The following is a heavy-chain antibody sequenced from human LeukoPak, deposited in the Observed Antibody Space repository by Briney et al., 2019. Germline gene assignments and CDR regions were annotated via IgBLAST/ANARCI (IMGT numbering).Heavy chain of an antibody. CDR2: IRYDGSNK. V-gene: IGHV3-30*02. Sequence: PGGSLRLSCAASGFTFSSYGMHWVRQAPGKGLEWVAFIRYDGSNKYYADSVKGRFTISRDNSKNTLYLQMNSLRAEDTAVYYCAKGELTRGLYFDYWGQGTLVTVSS. J-gene: IGHJ4*02. CDR1: GFTFSSYG. CDR3: AKGELTRGLYFDY. D-gene: IGHD3-10*01.